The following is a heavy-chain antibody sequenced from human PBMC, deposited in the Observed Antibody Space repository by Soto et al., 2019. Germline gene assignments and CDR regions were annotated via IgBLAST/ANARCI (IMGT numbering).Heavy chain of an antibody. CDR1: GFTFYTYG. Sequence: GSLRLSCAASGFTFYTYGMHWVRQVPGKGLQWVAIIWYDGGTKYYADSVRGRFTVSRDNSKNTLYLQMNSLRDEDTAVYYCARMDCTGNNCTPYYHYGMDVWGQGTTVTVSS. V-gene: IGHV3-33*01. CDR3: ARMDCTGNNCTPYYHYGMDV. D-gene: IGHD2-8*02. J-gene: IGHJ6*02. CDR2: IWYDGGTK.